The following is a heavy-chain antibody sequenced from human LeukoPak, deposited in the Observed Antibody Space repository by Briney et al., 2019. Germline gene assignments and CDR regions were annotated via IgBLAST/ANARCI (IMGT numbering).Heavy chain of an antibody. V-gene: IGHV3-48*03. J-gene: IGHJ3*02. CDR1: GFIFSTYE. D-gene: IGHD2-21*01. CDR3: EQKTAYEISWAFNI. CDR2: IGSRPTTT. Sequence: GGTLRLSCAGSGFIFSTYEMNWIRQAPGNGLEWVSYIGSRPTTTYYAASVRGRFTVSRDNTKNSVYLQMTGLRADDAGVYFFEQKTAYEISWAFNIWGQGTMVVVSS.